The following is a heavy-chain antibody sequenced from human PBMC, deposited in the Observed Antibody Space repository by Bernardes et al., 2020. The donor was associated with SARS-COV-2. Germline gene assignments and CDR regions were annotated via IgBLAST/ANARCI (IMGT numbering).Heavy chain of an antibody. J-gene: IGHJ4*02. V-gene: IGHV3-72*01. CDR3: ARDLDEGWSPYFDY. CDR2: TRNRANSYTT. D-gene: IGHD3-3*01. CDR1: GFTFSDHY. Sequence: GGSLRLSCAASGFTFSDHYMDWVRQAPGKGLEWVGRTRNRANSYTTEYAASVKGRFTISRDDSKTSLYLQMNSLKTEDTAVYYCARDLDEGWSPYFDYWGQGTLVNVSS.